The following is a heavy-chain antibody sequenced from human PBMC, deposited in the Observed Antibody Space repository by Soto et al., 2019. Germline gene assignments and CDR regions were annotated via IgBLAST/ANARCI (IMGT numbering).Heavy chain of an antibody. Sequence: QVQLVESGGGVVQPGRSLRLSCAASGFTFSSYGMHWVRQAPGKGLEWVAVISYDGSNKYYADSVKGRFTISRDNSKNTLYLQMNSLRAEDTAVYYCAKLVGSGSYDAFDIWDQGTMVTVSS. V-gene: IGHV3-30*18. CDR1: GFTFSSYG. J-gene: IGHJ3*02. D-gene: IGHD3-10*01. CDR3: AKLVGSGSYDAFDI. CDR2: ISYDGSNK.